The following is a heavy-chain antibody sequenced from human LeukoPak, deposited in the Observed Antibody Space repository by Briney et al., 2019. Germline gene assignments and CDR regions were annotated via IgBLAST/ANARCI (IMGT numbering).Heavy chain of an antibody. CDR1: GYTFTNYY. CDR3: ARVGLRAKDAFDI. Sequence: ASVKVSCKASGYTFTNYYMHWVRQAPGQGLEWMGIINPSGGSTSYAQKFQGRVTMTRDTSTSTVYMELSSLRSEDTAVYYCARVGLRAKDAFDIWGQGTMVTVSS. CDR2: INPSGGST. V-gene: IGHV1-46*01. D-gene: IGHD5-12*01. J-gene: IGHJ3*02.